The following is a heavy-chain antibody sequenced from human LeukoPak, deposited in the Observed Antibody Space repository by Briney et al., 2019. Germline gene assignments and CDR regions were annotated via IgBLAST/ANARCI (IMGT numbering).Heavy chain of an antibody. CDR1: GFTFSSYA. J-gene: IGHJ5*02. D-gene: IGHD5-18*01. Sequence: PGGSLRLSCAASGFTFSSYAMSWVRKAPGKGLEWVSAISGSGGSTDYADSVKGRFTISRDNTKDTLYLEMNSLRAEDPAVYYCAKDGGRGYSYGYFWFDPWGQGTLVTVSS. CDR3: AKDGGRGYSYGYFWFDP. CDR2: ISGSGGST. V-gene: IGHV3-23*01.